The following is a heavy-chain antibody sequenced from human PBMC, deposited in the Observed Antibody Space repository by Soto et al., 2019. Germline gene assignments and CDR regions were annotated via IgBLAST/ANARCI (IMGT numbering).Heavy chain of an antibody. Sequence: QVQLQESGPGLVKPSQSLSLTCTVSGGSISSGDYFWSWIRQPPGKGLEWIGYIYDSGSTYYNPSFKSRVNISVDTSKNQFSLKLSSVTAADTAVYYCASPYSSSWYVEYWGQGTLVTVSS. V-gene: IGHV4-30-4*01. D-gene: IGHD6-13*01. CDR2: IYDSGST. CDR3: ASPYSSSWYVEY. J-gene: IGHJ4*02. CDR1: GGSISSGDYF.